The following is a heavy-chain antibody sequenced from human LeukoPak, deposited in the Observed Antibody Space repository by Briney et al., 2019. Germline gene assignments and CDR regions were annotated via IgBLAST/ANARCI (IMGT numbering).Heavy chain of an antibody. D-gene: IGHD3-10*01. CDR1: GGSISSNC. Sequence: SETLSLTCTVSGGSISSNCWSWIRPPPGKGLEWIGCIYASGTANYNPSLKGRLSMSADTSNNQFFLTVRSVTAADTAVYYCGGRGFWGQGTLVTVSS. J-gene: IGHJ4*02. CDR3: GGRGF. V-gene: IGHV4-4*09. CDR2: IYASGTA.